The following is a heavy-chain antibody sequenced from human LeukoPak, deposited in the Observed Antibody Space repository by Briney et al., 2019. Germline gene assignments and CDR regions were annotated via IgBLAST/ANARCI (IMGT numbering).Heavy chain of an antibody. CDR2: INPKSGGT. CDR1: GYTFTGYY. D-gene: IGHD3-3*01. V-gene: IGHV1-2*02. J-gene: IGHJ4*02. CDR3: ARGGLRFLEWLPLYS. Sequence: ASVKVSCKASGYTFTGYYMHWVRQAPGQGLEWMGWINPKSGGTNFAQKFQGRVTMTRDTSITTAYMELSRLRSDDTAVYYCARGGLRFLEWLPLYSWGQGTLVTVSS.